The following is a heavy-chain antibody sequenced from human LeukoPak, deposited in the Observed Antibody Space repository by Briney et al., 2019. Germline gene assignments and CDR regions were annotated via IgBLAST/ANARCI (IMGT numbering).Heavy chain of an antibody. J-gene: IGHJ4*02. Sequence: SVKVSCKASGGTFSSYAISWVRQAPGQGLEWMGGIIPIFGTANYAQKFQGRVTITADESTSTAYMELSSLRSEDTAVYYCAREEGGSYSSSPSDYWGQGTLVTVSS. CDR3: AREEGGSYSSSPSDY. CDR1: GGTFSSYA. V-gene: IGHV1-69*13. CDR2: IIPIFGTA. D-gene: IGHD6-6*01.